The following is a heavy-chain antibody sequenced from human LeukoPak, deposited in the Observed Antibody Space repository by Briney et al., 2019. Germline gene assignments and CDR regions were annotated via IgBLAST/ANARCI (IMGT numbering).Heavy chain of an antibody. V-gene: IGHV3-23*01. CDR1: GFTFSSYA. Sequence: GGSLRLSCAASGFTFSSYAMSWVRQAPGKGLEWVSTISGSGYSTYYADSVKGRFTISRDNSKNTLYLQVSSLRAEDTAVYYCAKSLRVSTYYAMDVWGQGTTVTVSS. J-gene: IGHJ6*02. D-gene: IGHD4-17*01. CDR3: AKSLRVSTYYAMDV. CDR2: ISGSGYST.